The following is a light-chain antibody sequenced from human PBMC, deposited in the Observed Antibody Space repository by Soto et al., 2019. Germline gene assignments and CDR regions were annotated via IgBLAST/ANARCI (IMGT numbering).Light chain of an antibody. CDR2: KAS. CDR3: QQYNNWPQT. V-gene: IGKV1-5*03. Sequence: DIQMTQSPSTLSASVGDRVTITCRASQTISSWLAWYQQKPGKAPKLLIYKASSLESGVPSRFSGSGSGTEFTLTISSLQSEDFAEYHCQQYNNWPQTFGQGTKV. J-gene: IGKJ1*01. CDR1: QTISSW.